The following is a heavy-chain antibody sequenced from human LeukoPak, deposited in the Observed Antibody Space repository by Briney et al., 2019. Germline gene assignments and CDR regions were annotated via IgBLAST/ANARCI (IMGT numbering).Heavy chain of an antibody. CDR1: GYIFTDYY. V-gene: IGHV1/OR15-1*04. CDR2: INPNSGGT. D-gene: IGHD3-22*01. CDR3: ARRFYDSSGYYLAHCDY. J-gene: IGHJ4*02. Sequence: ASVKVSCKASGYIFTDYYMHWVPHAPGQELGWMGRINPNSGGTNYAQKLQGRVTMTTDTSTSTAYMELRSLRSDDPAVYYCARRFYDSSGYYLAHCDYWGQGTLVTVSS.